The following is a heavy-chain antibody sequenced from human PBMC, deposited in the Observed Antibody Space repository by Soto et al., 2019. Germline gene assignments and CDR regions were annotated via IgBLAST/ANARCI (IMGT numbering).Heavy chain of an antibody. CDR2: ISYDGNNK. CDR1: GFTFSSYA. Sequence: QVQLVESGGGVVQPGRSLRLSCAASGFTFSSYAMHWVRQAPGKGLEWVAVISYDGNNKYYADSVKSRFTISRDNSKNTLYLQMNRLRAEDTAVHYCARATTTVVTPFYFDYWGQGTLVTVSS. J-gene: IGHJ4*02. D-gene: IGHD4-17*01. CDR3: ARATTTVVTPFYFDY. V-gene: IGHV3-30-3*01.